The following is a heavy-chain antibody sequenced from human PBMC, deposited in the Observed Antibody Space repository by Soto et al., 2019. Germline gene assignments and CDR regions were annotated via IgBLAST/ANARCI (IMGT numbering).Heavy chain of an antibody. CDR1: GFTFCSYA. V-gene: IGHV4-34*08. J-gene: IGHJ1*01. CDR2: INHSGST. D-gene: IGHD2-21*02. Sequence: AGGSLRLSCAASGFTFCSYALSWVRQAPGKGLEWIGEINHSGSTNYNPSLKSRVTISVDTSKNQFSLKLSSVTAADTAVYYCATTYCGGDCYSFYFQHWGQGTLVTVSS. CDR3: ATTYCGGDCYSFYFQH.